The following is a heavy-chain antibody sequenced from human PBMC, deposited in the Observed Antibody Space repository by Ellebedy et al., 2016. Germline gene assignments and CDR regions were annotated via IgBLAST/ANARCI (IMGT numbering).Heavy chain of an antibody. D-gene: IGHD4-17*01. CDR2: INAGNGDT. CDR1: GYTFTSYA. CDR3: ARDPDYGDRNYFDY. J-gene: IGHJ4*02. Sequence: ASVKVSCKASGYTFTSYAMHWVRQAPGQRLEWMGRINAGNGDTKYSQKFQGRVTITADKSTSTAYMELSSLRSEDTAVYYCARDPDYGDRNYFDYWGQGTLVTVSS. V-gene: IGHV1-3*01.